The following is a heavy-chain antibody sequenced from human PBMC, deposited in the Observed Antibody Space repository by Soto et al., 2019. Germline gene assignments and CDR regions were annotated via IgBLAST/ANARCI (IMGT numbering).Heavy chain of an antibody. D-gene: IGHD3-10*01. Sequence: QVQLVQSGAEVKKPGASVKVSCKASGYTFTSYGVSWVRQAPGQELEWMGWISGYNGNTNYAQKLQGRVTMTTDTSTSTAYMELRSLRSDDTAVYYCARAGKYYYGSGSPYYYGMDVWGQGIKVTVSS. V-gene: IGHV1-18*04. CDR2: ISGYNGNT. CDR1: GYTFTSYG. J-gene: IGHJ6*02. CDR3: ARAGKYYYGSGSPYYYGMDV.